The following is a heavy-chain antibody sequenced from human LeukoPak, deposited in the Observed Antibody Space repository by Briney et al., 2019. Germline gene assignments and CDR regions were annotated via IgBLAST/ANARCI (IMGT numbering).Heavy chain of an antibody. V-gene: IGHV3-15*01. J-gene: IGHJ4*02. CDR1: GFTFSNAW. CDR3: TTARYFDWLPPLWPQGKNDY. CDR2: IKSKTDGGTT. Sequence: PGGSLRLSCAASGFTFSNAWMSWVRQAPGKGLEWVGRIKSKTDGGTTDYAAPVKGRFTISRDDSKNTLYLQMNSLKTEDTAVYYCTTARYFDWLPPLWPQGKNDYWGQGTLVTVSS. D-gene: IGHD3-9*01.